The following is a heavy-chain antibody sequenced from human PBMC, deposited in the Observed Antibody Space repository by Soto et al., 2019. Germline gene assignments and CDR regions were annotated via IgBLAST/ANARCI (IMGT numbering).Heavy chain of an antibody. CDR1: GGSFSGYY. J-gene: IGHJ1*01. Sequence: QVQLQQWGAGLLKPSETLSLTCAVYGGSFSGYYWSWIRQPPGKGLEWIGEINHSGSTNYNPSLKSRVTISVDTSKNQFSLKLSSVTAAXTXXXXXXXXXXXXXXXXXXWGQGTLVTVSS. CDR2: INHSGST. CDR3: XXXXXXXXXXXXX. V-gene: IGHV4-34*01.